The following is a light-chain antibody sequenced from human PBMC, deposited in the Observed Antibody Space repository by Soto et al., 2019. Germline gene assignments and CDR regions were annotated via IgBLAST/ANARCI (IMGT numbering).Light chain of an antibody. V-gene: IGLV2-14*01. CDR3: SSYTSGSTWV. J-gene: IGLJ3*02. CDR2: EVS. Sequence: QSALTQPASVSGSPGQSITISCTGTSSDVGGYNYVSWYQQHPGKAPKLMIYEVSNRPSGVSNRFSGSKSGNTASLTISGLQAEDEADYNCSSYTSGSTWVFGGGTKVTV. CDR1: SSDVGGYNY.